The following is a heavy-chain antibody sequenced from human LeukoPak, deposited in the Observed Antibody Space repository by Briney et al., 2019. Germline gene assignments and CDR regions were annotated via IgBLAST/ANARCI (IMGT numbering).Heavy chain of an antibody. V-gene: IGHV1-46*01. D-gene: IGHD5-12*01. CDR1: GYTFTSYY. Sequence: ASVKVSCKASGYTFTSYYMHWVRQAPGQGLEWMGIINPSGGSTSYAQKFQGRVTMTRNTSISTAYMELSSLRSEDTAVYYCARGRLEPHGGMDVWGQGTTVTVSS. CDR2: INPSGGST. J-gene: IGHJ6*02. CDR3: ARGRLEPHGGMDV.